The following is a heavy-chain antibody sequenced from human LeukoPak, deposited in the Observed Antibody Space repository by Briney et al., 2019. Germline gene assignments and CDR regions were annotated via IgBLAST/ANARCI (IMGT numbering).Heavy chain of an antibody. CDR2: ISSSSSYI. V-gene: IGHV3-21*01. J-gene: IGHJ4*02. CDR3: ARAYCSGGSCYPFDC. CDR1: GFTFSNYS. D-gene: IGHD2-15*01. Sequence: GGSLRLSCAASGFTFSNYSMNWVRQAPGKGLEWVSSISSSSSYIYYADSVKGRFTISRDNAKNSLYLQMNSLRAEDTAVYYCARAYCSGGSCYPFDCWGQGTLVTVSS.